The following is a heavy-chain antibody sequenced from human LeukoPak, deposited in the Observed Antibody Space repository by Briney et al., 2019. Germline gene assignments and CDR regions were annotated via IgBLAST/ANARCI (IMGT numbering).Heavy chain of an antibody. CDR1: GGSISSSSYY. V-gene: IGHV4-39*01. Sequence: SETLSLTCTVSGGSISSSSYYWGWIRQPPGKGLEWIGSIYYSGSTYYNPSLKSRVTISVDTSKNQFSLKLSPVTAADTAVYYCARHGHSSIDYWGQGTLVTVSS. CDR3: ARHGHSSIDY. CDR2: IYYSGST. J-gene: IGHJ4*02. D-gene: IGHD2-2*01.